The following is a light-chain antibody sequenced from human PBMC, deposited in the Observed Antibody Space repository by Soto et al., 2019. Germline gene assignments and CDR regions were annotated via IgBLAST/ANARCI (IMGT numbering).Light chain of an antibody. Sequence: QAVVTQPPSVSGAPGQRVTISCTGSSSNIGAGYDVHWYQQLPGTAPKLLMYGNTNRPSGVPDRFSGSRSGTSASLVITGLQAEDEADYYCQSYDSSLSGWDVVFGGGTKLTVL. J-gene: IGLJ2*01. CDR1: SSNIGAGYD. CDR3: QSYDSSLSGWDVV. V-gene: IGLV1-40*01. CDR2: GNT.